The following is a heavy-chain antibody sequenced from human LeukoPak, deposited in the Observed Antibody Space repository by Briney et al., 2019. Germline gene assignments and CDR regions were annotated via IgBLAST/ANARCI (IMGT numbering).Heavy chain of an antibody. CDR2: IYPGDSDT. Sequence: GESLKISCKGSGYSFTSYWIGWVRQMPEKGLEWMGIIYPGDSDTRYSPSFQGQVTISADKSISTAYLQWSSLKASDTAMYYCARTTIGYCSSTSCYVFDYWGQGTLVTVSS. D-gene: IGHD2-2*01. V-gene: IGHV5-51*01. J-gene: IGHJ4*02. CDR3: ARTTIGYCSSTSCYVFDY. CDR1: GYSFTSYW.